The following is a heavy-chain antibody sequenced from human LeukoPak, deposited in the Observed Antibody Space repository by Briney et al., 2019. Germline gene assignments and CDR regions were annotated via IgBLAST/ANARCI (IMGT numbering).Heavy chain of an antibody. Sequence: GASVKVSCKASGYTFTGYYMHWVRQAPGQGLEWMGWINPNSGGTNYAQKFQGRVTVTRDTSISTAYMELRSLRSDDTAVYYCARELYGRFEYWGQGTLVTVSS. CDR1: GYTFTGYY. CDR3: ARELYGRFEY. D-gene: IGHD2-2*02. V-gene: IGHV1-2*02. J-gene: IGHJ4*02. CDR2: INPNSGGT.